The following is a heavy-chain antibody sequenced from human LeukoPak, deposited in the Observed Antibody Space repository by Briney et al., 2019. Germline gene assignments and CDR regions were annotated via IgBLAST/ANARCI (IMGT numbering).Heavy chain of an antibody. D-gene: IGHD6-19*01. V-gene: IGHV4-59*01. J-gene: IGHJ4*02. CDR1: GGSISGYY. CDR2: IHYSGST. Sequence: PSETLSLTCTVSGGSISGYYWSWIRQPXGKGLEWIGNIHYSGSTTYNPSLRSRVTISVDTSKDHFSLKLSSVTAADTAVYFCTRGGGWLTDYWGQGTLITVSS. CDR3: TRGGGWLTDY.